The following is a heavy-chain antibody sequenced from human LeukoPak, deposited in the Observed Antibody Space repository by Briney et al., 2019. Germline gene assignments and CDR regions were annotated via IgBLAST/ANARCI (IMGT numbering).Heavy chain of an antibody. D-gene: IGHD3-10*01. J-gene: IGHJ5*02. V-gene: IGHV3-23*01. CDR3: AKEHSGSYPDPNRENWFDP. Sequence: RPGGSLRLSCAASGFTLGSYAMSWVRQAPGKGLQWVSSISGLDGTTFYAVSVKGRFTISRDSSKNTLYLQMNSLRAEDTAVYYCAKEHSGSYPDPNRENWFDPWGQGTLVTVCS. CDR2: ISGLDGTT. CDR1: GFTLGSYA.